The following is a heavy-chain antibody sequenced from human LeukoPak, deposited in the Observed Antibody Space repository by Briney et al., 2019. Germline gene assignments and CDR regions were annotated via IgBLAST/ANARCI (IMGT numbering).Heavy chain of an antibody. CDR3: AKNLLGSESFSWHFDL. V-gene: IGHV3-23*01. CDR2: ITGSGGST. J-gene: IGHJ2*01. D-gene: IGHD1-26*01. Sequence: GGSLRLSCAASGFRFSNYGMSWVRQAPGKGLAWVSSITGSGGSTRVDSVKDRFTISRDNSKNTLFLQMNSLRADDTAVYFCAKNLLGSESFSWHFDLWGRGTLVTVSS. CDR1: GFRFSNYG.